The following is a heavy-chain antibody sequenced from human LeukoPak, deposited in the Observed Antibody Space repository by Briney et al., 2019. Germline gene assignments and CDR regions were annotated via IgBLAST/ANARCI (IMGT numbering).Heavy chain of an antibody. D-gene: IGHD4-23*01. CDR3: ARDYGGDSQRYFDL. CDR1: GGTFSSYA. Sequence: GASVKVSCKASGGTFSSYAISWVRQAPGQGLEWMGRIIPIFGTANYAQKFQGRVTITTDESTSTAYMELSRLRSDDTAVYYCARDYGGDSQRYFDLWGRGTLVTVSS. V-gene: IGHV1-69*05. J-gene: IGHJ2*01. CDR2: IIPIFGTA.